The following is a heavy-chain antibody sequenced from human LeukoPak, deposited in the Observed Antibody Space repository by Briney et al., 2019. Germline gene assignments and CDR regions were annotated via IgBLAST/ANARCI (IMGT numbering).Heavy chain of an antibody. V-gene: IGHV4-30-4*01. Sequence: SQTLSLTCTVSGVSINGGDYYWSSIRQPPGKVLEWIGCIYYRGRTAYNPSLQTRVPISVATSKSQFSLNLSSVTAADTAVYYCARGGPAWQHDNWGQGTLVTVTS. CDR2: IYYRGRT. J-gene: IGHJ4*02. CDR3: ARGGPAWQHDN. CDR1: GVSINGGDYY. D-gene: IGHD6-13*01.